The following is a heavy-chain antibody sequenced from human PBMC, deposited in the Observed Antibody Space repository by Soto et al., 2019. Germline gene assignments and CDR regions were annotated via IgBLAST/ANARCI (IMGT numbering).Heavy chain of an antibody. D-gene: IGHD4-4*01. CDR3: ARRGAGATVDNRGLTTSYYYKDV. CDR1: GYSFTSYW. Sequence: PGESLKISCKGSGYSFTSYWIGWVRQMPGKGLEWMGIIYPGDSDTRYSPSFQGQVTISADKSISTAYLQWSSLKASDTAMYYCARRGAGATVDNRGLTTSYYYKDVWGKGTTVTVSS. J-gene: IGHJ6*03. V-gene: IGHV5-51*01. CDR2: IYPGDSDT.